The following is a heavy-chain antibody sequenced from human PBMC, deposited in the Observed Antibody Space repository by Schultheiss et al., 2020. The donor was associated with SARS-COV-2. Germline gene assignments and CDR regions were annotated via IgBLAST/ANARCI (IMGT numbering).Heavy chain of an antibody. D-gene: IGHD1-1*01. CDR2: INHSGST. Sequence: SETLSLTCTVSGGSISSYYWSWIRQPPGKGLEWIGEINHSGSTNYNPSLKSRVTISVDTSKNQFSLKLNSVTAADTAVYYCARDREERGTGRGNWFDPWGQGTLVTVSS. CDR1: GGSISSYY. CDR3: ARDREERGTGRGNWFDP. V-gene: IGHV4-59*01. J-gene: IGHJ5*02.